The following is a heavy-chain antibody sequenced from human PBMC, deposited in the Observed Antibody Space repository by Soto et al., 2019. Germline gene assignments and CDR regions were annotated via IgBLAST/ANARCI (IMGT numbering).Heavy chain of an antibody. CDR1: GYTFTSYA. CDR3: ARGAGYDILTGYYPNDAFDI. D-gene: IGHD3-9*01. J-gene: IGHJ3*02. Sequence: QVQLVQSGAEVKKPGASVKVSCKASGYTFTSYAMHWVRQAPGQRLEWMGWINAGNGNTKYSQKFQGRVTITRDTSASTAYMELSSLRSEDTAVYYCARGAGYDILTGYYPNDAFDIWGQGTMVTVSS. CDR2: INAGNGNT. V-gene: IGHV1-3*01.